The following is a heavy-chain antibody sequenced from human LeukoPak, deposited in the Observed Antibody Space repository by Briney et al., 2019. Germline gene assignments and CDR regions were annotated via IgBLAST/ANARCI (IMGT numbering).Heavy chain of an antibody. CDR1: GYTFTSYY. CDR3: ARGPQWRGDYYYMDV. CDR2: MNPNSGNK. J-gene: IGHJ6*03. V-gene: IGHV1-8*02. Sequence: GASVKVSCKASGYTFTSYYMHWVRQATGQGLEWMGWMNPNSGNKGYAQKFQGRVTMTMNTSITTAYMELSSLRSEDTAVYYCARGPQWRGDYYYMDVWGRGTTVTVSS. D-gene: IGHD6-19*01.